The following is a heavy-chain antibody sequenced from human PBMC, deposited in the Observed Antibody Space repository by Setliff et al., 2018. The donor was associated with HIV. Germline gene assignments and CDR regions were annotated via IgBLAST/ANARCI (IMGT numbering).Heavy chain of an antibody. CDR1: GYTFTGYY. CDR2: INPNSGGT. Sequence: ASVKVSCKASGYTFTGYYMHWVRQAPGQGLEWMGWINPNSGGTNYAQKFQGWVTMTRDTSISTAYMELGRLRSDDTAVYYCARGRYYYDSSGYYPLDYWGQGTLVTVSS. D-gene: IGHD3-22*01. J-gene: IGHJ4*02. CDR3: ARGRYYYDSSGYYPLDY. V-gene: IGHV1-2*04.